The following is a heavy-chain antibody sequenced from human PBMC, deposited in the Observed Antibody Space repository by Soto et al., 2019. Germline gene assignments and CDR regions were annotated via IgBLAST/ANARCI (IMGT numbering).Heavy chain of an antibody. Sequence: SESLSLTCAVSGGSISGSYYYWGWLRQSPGRGPEWIGSVFYTGFTSYNPSLESRVSVSVDTSKNQFSLKVSAVTAADTAVYYCASSQKGYNWNYFDHWGQGALVTVSS. V-gene: IGHV4-39*01. CDR3: ASSQKGYNWNYFDH. CDR2: VFYTGFT. CDR1: GGSISGSYYY. J-gene: IGHJ4*02. D-gene: IGHD1-20*01.